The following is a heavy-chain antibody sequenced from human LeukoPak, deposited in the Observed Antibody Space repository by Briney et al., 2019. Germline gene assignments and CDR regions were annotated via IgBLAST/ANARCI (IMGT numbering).Heavy chain of an antibody. Sequence: GGSLRLSCTASGFTFSAYAMMWVRQAPGKGPEWVSAIRGGGTSEFYADAVKGRFKISRDNSKDTLFLQMNSLRAEDTAVYYCARDPNGDYIGAFDMWGPGTMVTVSS. J-gene: IGHJ3*02. D-gene: IGHD4-17*01. CDR1: GFTFSAYA. CDR3: ARDPNGDYIGAFDM. CDR2: IRGGGTSE. V-gene: IGHV3-23*01.